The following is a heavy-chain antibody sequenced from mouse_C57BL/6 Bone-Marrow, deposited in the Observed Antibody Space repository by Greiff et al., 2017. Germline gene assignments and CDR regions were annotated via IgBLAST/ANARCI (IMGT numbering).Heavy chain of an antibody. J-gene: IGHJ4*01. CDR1: GFSLTSYA. D-gene: IGHD1-1*01. CDR2: IWTGGGT. CDR3: ARKTLITTVVESYYAMDY. V-gene: IGHV2-9-1*01. Sequence: VQLVESGPGLVAPSQSLSITCTVSGFSLTSYAISWVRQPPGKGLEWLGVIWTGGGTNYNSALKSRLSISKDNSKSQVFLKMNSLQTDDTARYXCARKTLITTVVESYYAMDYWGQGTSVTVSS.